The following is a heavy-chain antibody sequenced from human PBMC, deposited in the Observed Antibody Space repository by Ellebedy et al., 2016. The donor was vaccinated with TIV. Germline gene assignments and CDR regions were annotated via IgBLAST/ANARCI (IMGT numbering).Heavy chain of an antibody. CDR3: ARGEFNWNNGIFDM. V-gene: IGHV3-74*01. D-gene: IGHD1/OR15-1a*01. J-gene: IGHJ3*02. CDR2: INSDGSSA. CDR1: GFTFSRHW. Sequence: GESLKISCGASGFTFSRHWMHWVRQAPGKGLVWVSRINSDGSSASYAESVKGRFTISRDNAKNTLHLQMNSLRAEDTAVYYCARGEFNWNNGIFDMWGQGTLVTVSS.